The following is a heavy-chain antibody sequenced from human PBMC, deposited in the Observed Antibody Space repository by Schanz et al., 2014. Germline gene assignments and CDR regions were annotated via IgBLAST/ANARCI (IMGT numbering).Heavy chain of an antibody. V-gene: IGHV1-69*04. CDR1: GGTFSSFG. Sequence: QVQLVQSGAEVKKPGSSVKVSCKASGGTFSSFGINWVRQAPGQGLEWMGRIIPSLGLAKYEQKFQDKVTITADKSTSTAYMDLSSLRPEDTAVYFCARDLTVDTGSVVHYYFYGMDVWGQGTTVTVSS. D-gene: IGHD5-12*01. CDR2: IIPSLGLA. J-gene: IGHJ6*02. CDR3: ARDLTVDTGSVVHYYFYGMDV.